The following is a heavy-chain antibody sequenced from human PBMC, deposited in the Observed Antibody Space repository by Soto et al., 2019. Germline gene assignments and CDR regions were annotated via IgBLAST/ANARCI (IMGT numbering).Heavy chain of an antibody. J-gene: IGHJ5*02. CDR3: ARDRQQLNWFAP. V-gene: IGHV1-18*01. D-gene: IGHD6-13*01. CDR1: GYTFTSYG. Sequence: GASVKVSCKASGYTFTSYGISWVRQAPGQGLEWMGWISAYNGNTNYAQKLQGRVTMTTDTSTSTAYMELSSLRSEDTAVYYCARDRQQLNWFAPWGQGTLVTVSS. CDR2: ISAYNGNT.